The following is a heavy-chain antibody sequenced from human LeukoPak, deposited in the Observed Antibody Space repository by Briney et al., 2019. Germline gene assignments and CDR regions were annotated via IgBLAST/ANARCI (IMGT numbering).Heavy chain of an antibody. V-gene: IGHV3-48*01. D-gene: IGHD3-22*01. Sequence: PGGSLGLSCAASGFSFSSYSMNWVRQAPGKGLEWVSYITSSSTMYYADAVKGRFAISRDNAKNSLYLQMNSLRAEDTAVYYCARKSGSSGYPFDYWGQGTLVTVSS. CDR1: GFSFSSYS. CDR2: ITSSSTM. J-gene: IGHJ4*02. CDR3: ARKSGSSGYPFDY.